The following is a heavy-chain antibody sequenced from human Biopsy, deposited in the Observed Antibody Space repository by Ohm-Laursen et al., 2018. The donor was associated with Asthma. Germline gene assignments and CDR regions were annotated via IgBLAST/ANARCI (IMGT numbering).Heavy chain of an antibody. CDR2: HDHEEGGT. CDR1: GYSPTDLS. D-gene: IGHD4-17*01. Sequence: GASVKVSCKISGYSPTDLSMHWVRQAPGQGLEWMGGHDHEEGGTVNARRFQGRVTMTEDTSTDTAYMELSSLSSADTAVYYCASDFPKDYVRYNFQFWGQGTLVTVSS. J-gene: IGHJ4*02. CDR3: ASDFPKDYVRYNFQF. V-gene: IGHV1-24*01.